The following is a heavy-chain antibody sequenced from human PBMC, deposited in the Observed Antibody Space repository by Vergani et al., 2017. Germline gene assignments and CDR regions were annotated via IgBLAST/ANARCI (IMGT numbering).Heavy chain of an antibody. V-gene: IGHV5-51*01. J-gene: IGHJ3*01. Sequence: EKQLVQSGSETKKPGESLKISCQAFGYIFSKFWIGWVRQRPGRGLEWTGIIYPGDSEVKSNPTFRGQVIFSVDTSVNTAYLQWRSLQASDTATYFCASGGHGSENGGALQLWGQGTNITVSS. CDR2: IYPGDSEV. D-gene: IGHD3-10*01. CDR1: GYIFSKFW. CDR3: ASGGHGSENGGALQL.